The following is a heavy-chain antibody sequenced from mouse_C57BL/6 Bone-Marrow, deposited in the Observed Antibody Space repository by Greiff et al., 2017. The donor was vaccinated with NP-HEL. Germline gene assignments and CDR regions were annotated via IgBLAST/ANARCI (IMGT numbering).Heavy chain of an antibody. CDR1: GYPFPTYF. CDR3: ARSPFTTVVNWYFDV. V-gene: IGHV1-76*01. D-gene: IGHD1-1*01. CDR2: IFPGSGNT. J-gene: IGHJ1*03. Sequence: QVQLQQSGAELVRPGPSVKLSCKASGYPFPTYFINWVKQRPGQGLGWIAGIFPGSGNTYYNEKFKGKATLTAEKSSSTAYMQLSSLTSEDSAVYFCARSPFTTVVNWYFDVWGTGTTVTVSS.